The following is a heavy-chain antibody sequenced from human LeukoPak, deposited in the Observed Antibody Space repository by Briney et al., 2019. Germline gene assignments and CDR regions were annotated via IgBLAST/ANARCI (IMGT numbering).Heavy chain of an antibody. V-gene: IGHV3-30*02. D-gene: IGHD3-9*01. CDR1: GFTFSGYG. Sequence: GSLRLSCAASGFTFSGYGMHWVRQAPGKGLEWVTFIRYDERNKYYADSVKGRFTISRDNSKNTLYLQMNSLRAEDTAVYYCTKERRRNDILTGSSPDGARETLSPVPSPPPRG. CDR3: TKERRRNDILTGSSPDGARETLSPVPSPPP. CDR2: IRYDERNK. J-gene: IGHJ5*02.